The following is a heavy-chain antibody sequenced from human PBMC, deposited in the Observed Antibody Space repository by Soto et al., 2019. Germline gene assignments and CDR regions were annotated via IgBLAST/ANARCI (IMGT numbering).Heavy chain of an antibody. V-gene: IGHV4-59*01. CDR3: ARVLGYCSSTSCYNGYYYYYGMDV. Sequence: PSETLSLTCTVSGGSISSYYWSWIRQPPGKGLEWIGYIYYSGSTNYNPSLKSRVTISVDASKNQFSLKLSSVTAADTAVYYCARVLGYCSSTSCYNGYYYYYGMDVWGQGTTVTVSS. CDR2: IYYSGST. D-gene: IGHD2-2*02. CDR1: GGSISSYY. J-gene: IGHJ6*02.